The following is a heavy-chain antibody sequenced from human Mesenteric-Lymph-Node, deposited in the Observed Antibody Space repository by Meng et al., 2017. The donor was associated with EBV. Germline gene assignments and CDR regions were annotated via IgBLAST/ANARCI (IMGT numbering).Heavy chain of an antibody. J-gene: IGHJ4*02. CDR1: GFSFSSYW. Sequence: EVQLVESGGVLVPPGGSLRLSWAASGFSFSSYWMHWVRQTPGKGLMWLARISSDATITNYADSVKGRFTISRDNAKNTLYLQMNSLRVEDTAMYYCARAMVDYWGQGTLVTVSS. V-gene: IGHV3-74*01. D-gene: IGHD2-8*01. CDR3: ARAMVDY. CDR2: ISSDATIT.